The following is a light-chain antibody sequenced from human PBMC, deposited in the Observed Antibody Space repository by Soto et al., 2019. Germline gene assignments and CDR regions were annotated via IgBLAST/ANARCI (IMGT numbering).Light chain of an antibody. CDR1: QGIRND. CDR3: LQEYNYPRV. CDR2: GAS. V-gene: IGKV1-6*01. J-gene: IGKJ4*01. Sequence: AIQMTQSPSSLSASVGDRVTITCRASQGIRNDLGWYQQKPGKAPKLLIYGASTLQPGVPSRFSGSGSGTDFTLTISTLQPEDSATYYCLQEYNYPRVFRGGTKVEIK.